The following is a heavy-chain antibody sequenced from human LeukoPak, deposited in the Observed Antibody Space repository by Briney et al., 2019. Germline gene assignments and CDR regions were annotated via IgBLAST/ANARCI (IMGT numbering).Heavy chain of an antibody. J-gene: IGHJ6*02. CDR3: ATWAFYHNLDV. CDR2: IKADGSGT. CDR1: GFTIGPYA. D-gene: IGHD2/OR15-2a*01. Sequence: GGSLRLSCAASGFTIGPYAMYWVRQGPGRGLEWVSVIKADGSGTFYADSVRGRFTTSRDNSKNSLYLQMNSLASEDTALYYCATWAFYHNLDVWGQGTTVIVSS. V-gene: IGHV3-43*02.